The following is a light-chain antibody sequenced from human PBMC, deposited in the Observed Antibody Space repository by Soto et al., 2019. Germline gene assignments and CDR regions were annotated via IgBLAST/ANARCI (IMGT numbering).Light chain of an antibody. CDR2: DAS. CDR1: QTVSSS. J-gene: IGKJ4*01. Sequence: EIVLTQSPATLSLSPGERASLSCRASQTVSSSLAWYQHKPGQPPRLLISDASNRATGIPARFSGSGSGTDFTLTISSLGPEDFAVYYCQQRSNWPLTFGGGTKVEIK. V-gene: IGKV3-11*01. CDR3: QQRSNWPLT.